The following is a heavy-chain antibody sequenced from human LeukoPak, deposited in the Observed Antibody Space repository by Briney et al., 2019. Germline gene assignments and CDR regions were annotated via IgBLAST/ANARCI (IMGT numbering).Heavy chain of an antibody. CDR2: IGTAGDT. CDR3: ARGKYQLLPDY. J-gene: IGHJ4*02. V-gene: IGHV3-13*04. CDR1: GFTFSSYD. Sequence: PGGSLRLSCAASGFTFSSYDMHWVRHATGKGLEWVSAIGTAGDTYYPGSVKGRFTISRENAKNSLYLQTNSLRAGDTAVYYCARGKYQLLPDYWGQGTLVTVSS. D-gene: IGHD2-2*01.